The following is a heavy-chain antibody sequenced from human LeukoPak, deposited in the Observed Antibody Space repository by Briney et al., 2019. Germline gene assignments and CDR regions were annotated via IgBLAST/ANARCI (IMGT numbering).Heavy chain of an antibody. V-gene: IGHV4-59*08. CDR1: GGSISPYY. CDR3: ARHCDILTGYSAYAFDI. Sequence: SSETLSLTCTVSGGSISPYYWSWIRQPPGKGLEWIGYVYYSGSTNYNPSLESRVTISVDTSRNQLSLNLSSVTAADTAVYYCARHCDILTGYSAYAFDIWGQGTMGTVSS. J-gene: IGHJ3*02. CDR2: VYYSGST. D-gene: IGHD3-9*01.